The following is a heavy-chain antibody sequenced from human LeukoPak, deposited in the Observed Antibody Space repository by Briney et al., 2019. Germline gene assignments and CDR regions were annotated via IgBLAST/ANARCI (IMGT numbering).Heavy chain of an antibody. Sequence: GSLRLSCTTSGFTFSSSAMSWVRQAPGKGLEWIGYIYYSGSTNYNPSLKSRVTMSVDTSKNQFSLKLSSVTAADTAVYYCAREWGLNGNDYWGQGTLVTVSS. CDR2: IYYSGST. V-gene: IGHV4-59*01. J-gene: IGHJ4*02. D-gene: IGHD3-16*01. CDR1: GFTFSSSA. CDR3: AREWGLNGNDY.